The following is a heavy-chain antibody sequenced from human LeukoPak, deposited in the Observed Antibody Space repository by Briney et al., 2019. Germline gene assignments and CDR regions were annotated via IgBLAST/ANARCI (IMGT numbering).Heavy chain of an antibody. CDR2: IYPRDGST. CDR3: ARDQEGFDY. J-gene: IGHJ4*02. V-gene: IGHV1-46*01. CDR1: GYTFTSNY. Sequence: ASVKVSCKASGYTFTSNYIHWVRQAPGQGLEWMGMIYPRDGSTSYAQKFQGRVTVTRDTSTSTVPMELSGLRSEDTAVYYCARDQEGFDYWGQGTLVTVSS.